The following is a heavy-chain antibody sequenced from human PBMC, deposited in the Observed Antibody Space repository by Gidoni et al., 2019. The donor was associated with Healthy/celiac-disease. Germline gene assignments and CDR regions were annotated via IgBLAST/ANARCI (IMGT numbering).Heavy chain of an antibody. J-gene: IGHJ4*02. CDR2: IYYSGST. Sequence: QVQLQESGPGLVKPSETLSLTCTVSGGSISSYYWSWIRQPPGKGLEWIGYIYYSGSTNYNHSLKSRVTISVDTSKNQFSLNLSSVTAADTAVYYCARVPAMEYYFDYWGQGTLVTVSS. CDR1: GGSISSYY. V-gene: IGHV4-59*01. D-gene: IGHD5-18*01. CDR3: ARVPAMEYYFDY.